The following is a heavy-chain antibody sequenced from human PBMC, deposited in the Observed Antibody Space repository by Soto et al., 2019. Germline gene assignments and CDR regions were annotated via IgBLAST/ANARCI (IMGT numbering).Heavy chain of an antibody. D-gene: IGHD6-13*01. CDR2: IYYSGST. J-gene: IGHJ3*02. Sequence: SETLSLTCTVSGGSISSSSYYWGWIRQPPGKGLEWIGSIYYSGSTYYNPSLKSRVTISVDTSKNQFSLKLSSVTAADTAVYYCARSEQQLDAFDIRGQGTMVTVSS. V-gene: IGHV4-39*01. CDR3: ARSEQQLDAFDI. CDR1: GGSISSSSYY.